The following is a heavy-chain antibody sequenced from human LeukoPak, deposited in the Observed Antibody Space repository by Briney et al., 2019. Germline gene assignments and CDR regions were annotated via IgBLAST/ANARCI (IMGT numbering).Heavy chain of an antibody. CDR2: ISGSGGST. D-gene: IGHD2-15*01. J-gene: IGHJ4*02. CDR3: AKAPVTTCRGAFCYPFDY. V-gene: IGHV3-23*01. Sequence: GGSLRLSCAASGFTFSSYAMSWVRQAPGKGLEWVSTISGSGGSTSYADSVKGRFTISRDSSKNTLFLQMNRLRPEDAAVYYCAKAPVTTCRGAFCYPFDYWGLGTLVTVSS. CDR1: GFTFSSYA.